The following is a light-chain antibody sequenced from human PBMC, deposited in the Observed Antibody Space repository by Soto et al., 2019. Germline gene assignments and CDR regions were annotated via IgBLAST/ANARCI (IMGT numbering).Light chain of an antibody. V-gene: IGKV3-20*01. CDR2: HVP. Sequence: EIVLTQSPGTVSLSPGDRATLSCRASQSVCNGQFAWYQEKPGQAPRLLMYHVPSRATGIPDRFSASGSGTDFTLTINTPEPADFALYYGQQHCDSPWTFGQGTKVEVK. CDR3: QQHCDSPWT. CDR1: QSVCNGQ. J-gene: IGKJ1*01.